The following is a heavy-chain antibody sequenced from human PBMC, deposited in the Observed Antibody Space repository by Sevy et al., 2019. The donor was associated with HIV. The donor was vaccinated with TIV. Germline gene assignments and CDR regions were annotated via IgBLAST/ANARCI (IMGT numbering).Heavy chain of an antibody. Sequence: ASVKVSCKTSGGNFRSYVITWVRQAPGEGLEWMGWIIPIFKTPNYAQKFQGRVTITADESTSTAYMELSSLRSDDTAVYYCANGQSLSQRHHGMDVWGQGTTVTVSS. CDR3: ANGQSLSQRHHGMDV. CDR1: GGNFRSYV. CDR2: IIPIFKTP. J-gene: IGHJ6*02. V-gene: IGHV1-69*13.